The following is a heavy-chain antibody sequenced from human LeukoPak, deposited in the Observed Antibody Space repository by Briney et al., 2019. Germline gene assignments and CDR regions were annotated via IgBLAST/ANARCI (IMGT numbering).Heavy chain of an antibody. CDR2: IRYDGSNN. D-gene: IGHD1-26*01. V-gene: IGHV3-30*02. CDR1: GFTFSCYG. J-gene: IGHJ4*02. CDR3: AKDQLGDTGDY. Sequence: PGGSLRLSYAASGFTFSCYGMHWVRQAPGKGLEGVPFIRYDGSNNYYAHSVKGRFTISRVDSKNTLYLQMNSLRAYDPPVYYCAKDQLGDTGDYWGQGTLVTVSS.